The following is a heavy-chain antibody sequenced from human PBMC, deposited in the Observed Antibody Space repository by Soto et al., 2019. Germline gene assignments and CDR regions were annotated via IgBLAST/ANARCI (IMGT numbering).Heavy chain of an antibody. J-gene: IGHJ4*02. CDR3: ARGGIYGSGSYPLVY. D-gene: IGHD3-10*01. V-gene: IGHV1-69*02. CDR1: GGTFSSYT. CDR2: LIPILGIA. Sequence: QVQLVQSGAEVKKPGSSVKVSCKASGGTFSSYTISWVRQAPGQGLEWMGRLIPILGIANYAQKFQGRVTITADKSTSTAYMELSSLRSEDTAVYYCARGGIYGSGSYPLVYWGQGTLVTVSS.